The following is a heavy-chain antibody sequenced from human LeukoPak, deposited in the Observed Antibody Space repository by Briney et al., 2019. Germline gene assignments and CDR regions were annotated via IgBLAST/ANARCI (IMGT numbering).Heavy chain of an antibody. V-gene: IGHV1-18*04. CDR1: GYTFTSYG. Sequence: ASVKVTCKASGYTFTSYGISWVRQAPGQGLEWMGWISAYNGNTNYAQKLQGRVTMTTDTSTSTAYMELRSLRSDDTAVYYCARAAWGYSGYDSDYWGQGTLVTVSS. J-gene: IGHJ4*02. CDR2: ISAYNGNT. CDR3: ARAAWGYSGYDSDY. D-gene: IGHD5-12*01.